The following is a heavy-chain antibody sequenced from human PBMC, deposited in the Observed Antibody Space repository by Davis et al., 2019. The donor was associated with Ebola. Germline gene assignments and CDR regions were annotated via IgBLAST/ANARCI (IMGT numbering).Heavy chain of an antibody. J-gene: IGHJ6*02. CDR2: ISAYNGNT. V-gene: IGHV1-18*01. CDR3: ARRGFEYGDYRPSQLWYGMDV. CDR1: GYTFTSYG. Sequence: ASVKVSCKASGYTFTSYGISWVRQAPGQGLEWTGWISAYNGNTNYAQKLQGRVTMTTDTSTSTAYMELRSLKASDTAMYYCARRGFEYGDYRPSQLWYGMDVWGQGTTVTVSS. D-gene: IGHD4-17*01.